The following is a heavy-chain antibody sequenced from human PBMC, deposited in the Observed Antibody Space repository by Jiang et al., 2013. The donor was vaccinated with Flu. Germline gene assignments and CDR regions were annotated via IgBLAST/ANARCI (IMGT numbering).Heavy chain of an antibody. V-gene: IGHV1-18*04. J-gene: IGHJ4*02. D-gene: IGHD3-10*01. CDR3: TRDVRYLGSGGYFDY. Sequence: GAEVKKPGASVRVPCKTSGYRFNSHGISWVRQAPGQGLEWMGWISGYNGNTNLAQKFQDRVTMTTDTSTNTAYMELRSLTSDDTAFYYCTRDVRYLGSGGYFDYWGQGTLVTVSS. CDR2: ISGYNGNT. CDR1: GYRFNSHG.